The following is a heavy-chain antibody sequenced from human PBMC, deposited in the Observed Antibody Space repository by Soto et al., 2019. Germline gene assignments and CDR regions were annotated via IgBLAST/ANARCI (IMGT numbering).Heavy chain of an antibody. V-gene: IGHV3-35*01. J-gene: IGHJ4*02. CDR2: VSWNGSRT. CDR1: GFTFSNSD. CDR3: ARPFIVGSTTLGY. D-gene: IGHD1-26*01. Sequence: VGSLRLSCAASGFTFSNSDMNWVRQAPGKGLEWVSGVSWNGSRTHYADSVKGRFTLFRDNAKNSVYLQMNSLGAEDTAICFCARPFIVGSTTLGYWGQGTLVTVSS.